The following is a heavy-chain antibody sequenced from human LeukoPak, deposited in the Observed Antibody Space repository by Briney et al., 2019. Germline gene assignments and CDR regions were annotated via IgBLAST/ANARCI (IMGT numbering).Heavy chain of an antibody. CDR1: GFTFSSYA. D-gene: IGHD2-15*01. Sequence: GGSLRLSCAAAGFTFSSYAMHWGRPAPGKGLEWVGVISYDGSKKYYADSVKGRFTISRDNSKNTLYLQMNSLRAEDTAVYYCARSDCSGGSCYGESFDYWGQGTLVTVSS. V-gene: IGHV3-30-3*01. CDR3: ARSDCSGGSCYGESFDY. J-gene: IGHJ4*02. CDR2: ISYDGSKK.